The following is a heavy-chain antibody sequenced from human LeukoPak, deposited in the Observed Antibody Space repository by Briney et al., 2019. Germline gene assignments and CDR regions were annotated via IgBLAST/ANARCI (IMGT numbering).Heavy chain of an antibody. CDR1: GYTFTSYD. V-gene: IGHV1-8*03. Sequence: ASVKVSCKASGYTFTSYDINWVRQATGQGLEWMGWMNPNSGNTGYAQKFQGRVTITRNTSISTAYMELSSLRSEDTAVYYCAGVLFGSYDFWSGYVEYFDNWGQGTLVTVSS. CDR2: MNPNSGNT. CDR3: AGVLFGSYDFWSGYVEYFDN. D-gene: IGHD3-3*01. J-gene: IGHJ4*02.